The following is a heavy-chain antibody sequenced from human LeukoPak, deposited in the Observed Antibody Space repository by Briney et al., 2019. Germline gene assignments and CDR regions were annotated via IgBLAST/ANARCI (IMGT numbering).Heavy chain of an antibody. Sequence: GGSLRLSCAASGFTFSSIWMSWVRLAPGKGLECVAMINQDGSAKYYADSVKGRFTVSRDHAKNSLFLQMNTLSDEDTAIYYCAGEPRMLAYWGQGTLVTVSS. CDR2: INQDGSAK. V-gene: IGHV3-7*01. J-gene: IGHJ4*02. CDR1: GFTFSSIW. CDR3: AGEPRMLAY. D-gene: IGHD3-10*02.